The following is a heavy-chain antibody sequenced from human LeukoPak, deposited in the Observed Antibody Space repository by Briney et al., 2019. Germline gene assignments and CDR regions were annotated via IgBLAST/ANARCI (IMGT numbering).Heavy chain of an antibody. Sequence: PSGTLSLTCAVSGDSVSSGTWWSWVRQPPGKGLEWIGQIYHSGSTNYNPSLKSRVTISVDKSKNQFSLKLSSVTAADSAVYYCARDLIGPQVPGSYLDYWGQGTLVTVSS. D-gene: IGHD3-9*01. J-gene: IGHJ4*02. CDR3: ARDLIGPQVPGSYLDY. CDR2: IYHSGST. V-gene: IGHV4-4*02. CDR1: GDSVSSGTW.